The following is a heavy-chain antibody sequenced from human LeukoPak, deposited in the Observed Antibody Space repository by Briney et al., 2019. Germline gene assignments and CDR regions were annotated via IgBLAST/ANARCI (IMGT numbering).Heavy chain of an antibody. CDR3: ARGVYSSSWQYFDY. D-gene: IGHD6-13*01. CDR1: GGSISSYY. J-gene: IGHJ4*02. V-gene: IGHV4-59*01. Sequence: SETLSRTCTVSGGSISSYYWSWIRQPPGKGLEWIGYIYYSGSTNYNPSLKSRVTISVDTSKNQFSLKLSSVTAADTAVYYCARGVYSSSWQYFDYWGQGTLVTVSS. CDR2: IYYSGST.